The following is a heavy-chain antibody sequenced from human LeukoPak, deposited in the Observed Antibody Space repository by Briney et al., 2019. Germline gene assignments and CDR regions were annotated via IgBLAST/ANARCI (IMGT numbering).Heavy chain of an antibody. V-gene: IGHV4-61*02. Sequence: PSETLSLTCTVSGVSISSGSYYWSWIRQPPGKGLEWIVRIYTSGSTTYNTSLKTRVTISLDTPQNEFPRKLRSVTAADTAVYYCARDKFDIVVVTAIYYYYSMDVWGKGTTVTVSS. J-gene: IGHJ6*03. D-gene: IGHD2-21*02. CDR3: ARDKFDIVVVTAIYYYYSMDV. CDR1: GVSISSGSYY. CDR2: IYTSGST.